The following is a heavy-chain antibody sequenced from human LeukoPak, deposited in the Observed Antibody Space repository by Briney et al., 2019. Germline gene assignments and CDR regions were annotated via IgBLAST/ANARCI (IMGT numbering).Heavy chain of an antibody. CDR3: AREVVAAAGTVDY. CDR1: GGSISSYY. D-gene: IGHD6-13*01. CDR2: MSYSGTT. J-gene: IGHJ4*02. V-gene: IGHV4-59*01. Sequence: SETLSLTCTVSGGSISSYYWNWIRQPPGKGLEWIGYMSYSGTTNYNPSLKSRVAISVDTSKNQFSLKLSSVTAADTAVYYCAREVVAAAGTVDYWGQGTLVTVSS.